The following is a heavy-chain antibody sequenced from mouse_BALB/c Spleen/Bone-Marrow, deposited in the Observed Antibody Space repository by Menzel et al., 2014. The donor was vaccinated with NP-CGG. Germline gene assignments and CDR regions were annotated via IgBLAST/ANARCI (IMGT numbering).Heavy chain of an antibody. Sequence: QVQLQQSGPELVKPGASVKISCKASGYSFTSYYIHWVKQRPGQGLEWIGWIFPGSGNTKYNEKFKGKATLTADTSSSTAYMQLSSLTSEDSAVYFCARGGHDGGDYYAMDYWGQGTSVTVSS. J-gene: IGHJ4*01. CDR1: GYSFTSYY. CDR3: ARGGHDGGDYYAMDY. V-gene: IGHV1-66*01. CDR2: IFPGSGNT. D-gene: IGHD2-12*01.